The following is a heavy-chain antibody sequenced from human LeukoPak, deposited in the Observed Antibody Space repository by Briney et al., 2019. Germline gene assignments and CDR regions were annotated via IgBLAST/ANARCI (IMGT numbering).Heavy chain of an antibody. J-gene: IGHJ4*02. V-gene: IGHV3-48*02. D-gene: IGHD1-26*01. CDR2: ITASGTAM. Sequence: GGSLRLSCAASGFTFSSYSMNWVRQAPGKGLEWVSHITASGTAMFYADSVKGRFTIPRDNTKNSLYLQMNSLRDEDTAVYYCASSGSYRFDYWGQGTLVTVSS. CDR1: GFTFSSYS. CDR3: ASSGSYRFDY.